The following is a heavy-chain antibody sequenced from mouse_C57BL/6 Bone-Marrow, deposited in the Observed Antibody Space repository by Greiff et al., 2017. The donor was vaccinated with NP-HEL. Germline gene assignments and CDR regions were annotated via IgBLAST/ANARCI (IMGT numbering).Heavy chain of an antibody. CDR2: ISSGGSYT. CDR1: GFTFSSYG. CDR3: ARHEVRWYYFDD. D-gene: IGHD2-14*01. Sequence: DVMLVESGGDLVKPGGSLKLSCAASGFTFSSYGMSWVRQTPDKRLEWVATISSGGSYTYYPDSVKGRFTISRDNAKNTLYLQMSSLKSEDTAMYYCARHEVRWYYFDDWGQGTTLTVSS. J-gene: IGHJ2*01. V-gene: IGHV5-6*02.